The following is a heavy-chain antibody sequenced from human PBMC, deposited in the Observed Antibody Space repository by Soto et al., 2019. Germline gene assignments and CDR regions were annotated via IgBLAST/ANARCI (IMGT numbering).Heavy chain of an antibody. CDR3: ASIPHPVIVANFFDY. CDR1: GGSISSSSYY. J-gene: IGHJ4*02. CDR2: IYYSGST. Sequence: QLQLQESGPGLVKPSETLSLTCTVSGGSISSSSYYWGWIRQPPGKGLEWIGSIYYSGSTYYNPSLKSRVTISVDTSKNQFSLKLSSVTAADTAVYYCASIPHPVIVANFFDYWGQGTLVTVSS. V-gene: IGHV4-39*01. D-gene: IGHD5-12*01.